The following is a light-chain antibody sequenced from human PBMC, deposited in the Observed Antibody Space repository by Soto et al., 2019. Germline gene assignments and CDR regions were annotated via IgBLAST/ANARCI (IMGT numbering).Light chain of an antibody. CDR1: QSVNRN. CDR3: QQYNIWPPEVT. Sequence: EIVLTQSPGTLSLSPGERATLSCRASQSVNRNLAWYQQKPGQTPRLLIYGASTRAAGVPVRFSGSGSGTDFNLTISSLQSEDFAIYYCQQYNIWPPEVTFGPGTKVDIK. V-gene: IGKV3-15*01. J-gene: IGKJ3*01. CDR2: GAS.